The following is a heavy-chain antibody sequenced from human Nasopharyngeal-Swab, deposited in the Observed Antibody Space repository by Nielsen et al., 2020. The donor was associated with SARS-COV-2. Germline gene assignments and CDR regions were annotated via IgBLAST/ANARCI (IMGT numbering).Heavy chain of an antibody. J-gene: IGHJ4*02. CDR2: IYPGDSNT. CDR3: ARGGYCSSTSCYLATALDY. CDR1: GYRFTSYW. V-gene: IGHV5-51*01. Sequence: GGSLRLSCQGSGYRFTSYWIGWVRQMPGKGLEWMGVIYPGDSNTRYSPSFQGQVTISADKSISTAYLQWSSLKASDTAMYYCARGGYCSSTSCYLATALDYWGQGTLVTVSS. D-gene: IGHD2-2*01.